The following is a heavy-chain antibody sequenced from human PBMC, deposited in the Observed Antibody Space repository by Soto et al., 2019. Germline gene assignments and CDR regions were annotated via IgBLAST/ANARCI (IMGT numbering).Heavy chain of an antibody. V-gene: IGHV1-2*02. CDR2: INPNSGGT. CDR3: ARDLDIVVVPAAIYYYYGLDV. CDR1: GYTFTGYY. Sequence: ASVKVSCKASGYTFTGYYMHWVLQAPGQGLEWMGWINPNSGGTNYAQKFQGRVTMTRDTSISTAYMELSRLRSDDTAVYYCARDLDIVVVPAAIYYYYGLDVWGQGTTVTVSS. D-gene: IGHD2-2*01. J-gene: IGHJ6*02.